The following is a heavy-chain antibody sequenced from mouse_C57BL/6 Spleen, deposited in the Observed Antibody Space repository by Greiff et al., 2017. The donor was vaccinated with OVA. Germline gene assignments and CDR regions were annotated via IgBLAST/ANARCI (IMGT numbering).Heavy chain of an antibody. Sequence: EVQLVESGPGLVKPSQSLSLTCSVTGYSITSGYYWNWIRQFPGNKLEWMGYISYDGSNNYNPSLKNRISITRDTSKNQFFLKLNSVTTEDTATYYCARDHYDDYYAMDYWGQGTSVTVSS. D-gene: IGHD1-2*01. CDR1: GYSITSGYY. V-gene: IGHV3-6*01. CDR3: ARDHYDDYYAMDY. J-gene: IGHJ4*01. CDR2: ISYDGSN.